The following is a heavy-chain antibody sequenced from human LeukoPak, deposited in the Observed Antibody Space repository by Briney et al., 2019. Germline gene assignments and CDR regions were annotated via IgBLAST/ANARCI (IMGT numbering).Heavy chain of an antibody. CDR3: AREAPDYYYGMDV. Sequence: ASVKVSCKASGYTFTGYYMHWVRQAPGQGLEWMGWINPNSGGTNYAQKFQGRVTMTRDTSISTAYMELSRLRSDDTAVYYCAREAPDYYYGMDVWGQGATVTVSS. CDR1: GYTFTGYY. J-gene: IGHJ6*02. V-gene: IGHV1-2*02. CDR2: INPNSGGT.